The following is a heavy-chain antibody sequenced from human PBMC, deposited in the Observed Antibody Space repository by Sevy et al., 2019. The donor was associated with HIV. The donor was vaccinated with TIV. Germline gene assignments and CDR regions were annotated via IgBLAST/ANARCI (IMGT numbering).Heavy chain of an antibody. CDR2: IYYSGST. V-gene: IGHV4-59*01. D-gene: IGHD6-13*01. CDR3: ARERQLVLDY. J-gene: IGHJ4*02. Sequence: SETLSLTCTVSGGSTSSYYWSWIRQPPGKGLEWIGYIYYSGSTNYNPSLKSRVTISVDTSKSQFSLKLSSVTAADTAVYYCARERQLVLDYWGQGTLVTVSS. CDR1: GGSTSSYY.